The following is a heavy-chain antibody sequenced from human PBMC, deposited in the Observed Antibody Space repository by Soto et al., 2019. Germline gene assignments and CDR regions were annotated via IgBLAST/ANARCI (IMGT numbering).Heavy chain of an antibody. CDR1: GGTFSSYA. CDR3: ARGGGYDFRSSQAPPIDV. Sequence: GASVKVSCKASGGTFSSYAISWVRQAPGQGLEWMGGIIPIFGTANYAQKFQGRVTITADESTSTAYMELSSLRSEDTAVYYFARGGGYDFRSSQAPPIDVWGQGTTVTVSS. D-gene: IGHD3-3*01. V-gene: IGHV1-69*13. J-gene: IGHJ6*02. CDR2: IIPIFGTA.